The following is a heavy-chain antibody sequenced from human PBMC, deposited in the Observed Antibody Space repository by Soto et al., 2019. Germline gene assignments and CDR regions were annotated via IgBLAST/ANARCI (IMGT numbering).Heavy chain of an antibody. CDR1: GFTFSNYA. J-gene: IGHJ4*02. Sequence: EVQLLESGGGLVQPGGSLRLSCAASGFTFSNYAMSWVRQAPGKGLEWVSAVSGTGGSTNYADSVKGRFTISRDNSKNPLYPQMNSLRAEDTAVYYCAKGSFLTGYFFWGQGTLVTVSS. D-gene: IGHD3-9*01. CDR3: AKGSFLTGYFF. CDR2: VSGTGGST. V-gene: IGHV3-23*01.